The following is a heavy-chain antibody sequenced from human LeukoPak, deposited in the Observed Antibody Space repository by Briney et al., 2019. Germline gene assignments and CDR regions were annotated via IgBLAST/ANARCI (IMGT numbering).Heavy chain of an antibody. J-gene: IGHJ6*03. CDR1: GYTFTGYY. CDR3: ARAGGSSGWALWYYCYMDV. V-gene: IGHV1-2*02. Sequence: ASVKVSCKASGYTFTGYYMHWVRQAPGQGLEWMGWINPNSGGTNYAQKFQGRVTMTRNTSISTAYMELSSLRSEDTAVYYCARAGGSSGWALWYYCYMDVWGKGTTVTISS. CDR2: INPNSGGT. D-gene: IGHD6-19*01.